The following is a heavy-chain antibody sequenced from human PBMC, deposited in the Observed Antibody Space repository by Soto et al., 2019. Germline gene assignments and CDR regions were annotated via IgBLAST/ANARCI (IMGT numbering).Heavy chain of an antibody. Sequence: GSLRLSWSASGFTFSSYAMHWVRQAPGKGLEYVSAISSNGGSTYYADSVKGRFTISRDNSKNTLYLQMSSLRAEDTAVYYCVLQPTIINWFDPWGQGTLVTVSA. CDR1: GFTFSSYA. CDR2: ISSNGGST. CDR3: VLQPTIINWFDP. V-gene: IGHV3-64D*08. D-gene: IGHD4-4*01. J-gene: IGHJ5*02.